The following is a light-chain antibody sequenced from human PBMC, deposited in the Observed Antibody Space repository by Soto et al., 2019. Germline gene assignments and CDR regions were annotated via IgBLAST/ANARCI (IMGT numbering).Light chain of an antibody. V-gene: IGKV3-20*01. Sequence: EIVLTQSPGTLSLSPGERATLSCRASQSVSSNFLAWYQEKLGQAPRLLIYGASKRATGIPDRFSGSGSGTDFTLTISSLQAEDVAVYYCQQYYSTRTFGQGTKVEIK. CDR2: GAS. CDR1: QSVSSNF. J-gene: IGKJ1*01. CDR3: QQYYSTRT.